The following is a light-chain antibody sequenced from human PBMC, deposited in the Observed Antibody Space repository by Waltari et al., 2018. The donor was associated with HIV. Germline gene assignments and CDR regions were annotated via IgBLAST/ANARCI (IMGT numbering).Light chain of an antibody. CDR3: QAWDSYTDLV. CDR2: QNS. Sequence: SFDLTQPHSVSVSPGPPASIPCFGSKLEDKYVCWYQQKKGHSPVLLIFQNSRRPSGIPERFSGSYSGSTATLTIRGAQTLDEADYYCQAWDSYTDLVFGGGTRLTVL. CDR1: KLEDKY. J-gene: IGLJ2*01. V-gene: IGLV3-1*01.